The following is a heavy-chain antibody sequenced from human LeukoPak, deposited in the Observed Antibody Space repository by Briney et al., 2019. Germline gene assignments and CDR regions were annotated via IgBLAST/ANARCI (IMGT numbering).Heavy chain of an antibody. V-gene: IGHV4-38-2*01. CDR3: ARWVVDAAMVGD. CDR1: GYSINSGYY. J-gene: IGHJ4*02. D-gene: IGHD5-18*01. CDR2: IYRSGYT. Sequence: SETLSLTCAVSGYSINSGYYWGWIRQPPGKRLEWIGNIYRSGYTYYNPSLKSRVTISVDTSTNHFSLKLWSVTAADTAVYYCARWVVDAAMVGDWGQGTLVTVSS.